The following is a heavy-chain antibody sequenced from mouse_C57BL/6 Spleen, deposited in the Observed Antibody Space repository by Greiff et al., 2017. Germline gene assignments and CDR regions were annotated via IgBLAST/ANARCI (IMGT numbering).Heavy chain of an antibody. J-gene: IGHJ4*01. CDR3: ARRGFITTVVGDYYAMDY. CDR1: GYTFTSYG. CDR2: IYPRSGNT. D-gene: IGHD1-1*01. Sequence: QVQLKQSGAELARPGASVKLSCKASGYTFTSYGISWVKQRTGQGLEWIGEIYPRSGNTYYNEKFKGKATLTADKSSSTAYMELRSLTSEDSAVYFCARRGFITTVVGDYYAMDYWGQGTSVTVSS. V-gene: IGHV1-81*01.